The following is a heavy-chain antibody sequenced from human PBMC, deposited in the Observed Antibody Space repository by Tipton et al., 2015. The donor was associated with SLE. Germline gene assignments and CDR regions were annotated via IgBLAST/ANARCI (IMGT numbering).Heavy chain of an antibody. CDR2: SSHSGTT. Sequence: AGLVKPSEALALTCAAYGGPFSGYYWGWIRQPPGKGLEWIGDSSHSGTTNYNPSLRGRVTIEIDTSKNQFSLRLNSVTAADTAVYYCTRGGRGDGANPFDPWGQGTLVTVSS. V-gene: IGHV4-34*01. D-gene: IGHD4/OR15-4a*01. CDR1: GGPFSGYY. J-gene: IGHJ5*02. CDR3: TRGGRGDGANPFDP.